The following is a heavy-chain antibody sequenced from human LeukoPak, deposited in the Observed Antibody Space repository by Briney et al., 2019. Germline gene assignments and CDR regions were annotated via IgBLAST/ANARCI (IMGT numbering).Heavy chain of an antibody. CDR3: ARDSGWSNDAFDI. CDR2: INPNSGGT. J-gene: IGHJ3*02. V-gene: IGHV1-2*06. D-gene: IGHD6-19*01. CDR1: GYTFTGYY. Sequence: ASVKVSCTASGYTFTGYYMHWVRQAPGQGLEWMGRINPNSGGTNYAQKFQGRVTMTRDTSISTAYMELSRLRSDDTAVYYCARDSGWSNDAFDIWGQGTMVTVSS.